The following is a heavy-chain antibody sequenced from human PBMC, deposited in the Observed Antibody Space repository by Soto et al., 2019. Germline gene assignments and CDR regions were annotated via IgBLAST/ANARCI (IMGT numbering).Heavy chain of an antibody. V-gene: IGHV4-31*03. CDR3: ARATESHYFDY. Sequence: QVQLQESGPGLVKPSQTLSLTCTLSGASITSSGYYWSWIRQHPGKGLEWIGYIYYRGTTYFNPSLKSRATISTDTSKKEFSLNLTSVTAADTAVYYCARATESHYFDYWGRGILVTVSS. CDR2: IYYRGTT. CDR1: GASITSSGYY. J-gene: IGHJ4*02.